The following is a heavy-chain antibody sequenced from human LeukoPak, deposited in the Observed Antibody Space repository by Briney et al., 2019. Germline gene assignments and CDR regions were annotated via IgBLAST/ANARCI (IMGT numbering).Heavy chain of an antibody. CDR3: AKLPAAGGDYVYMDS. CDR1: GFTFSNYA. D-gene: IGHD3-16*01. V-gene: IGHV3-23*01. J-gene: IGHJ4*02. Sequence: GGSLRLSCAASGFTFSNYAMTWVRQAPGKGLEWVSAIARSGGYTYYADSVRGRFTISRDNSKNTLYLQMSSLRAEDTAVYYCAKLPAAGGDYVYMDSWGQGTLVTVSS. CDR2: IARSGGYT.